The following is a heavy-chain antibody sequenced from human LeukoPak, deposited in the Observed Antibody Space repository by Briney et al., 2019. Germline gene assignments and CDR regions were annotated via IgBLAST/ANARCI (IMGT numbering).Heavy chain of an antibody. CDR1: GFTFSSYG. CDR2: VSYDGSNK. Sequence: GGSLRLSCAASGFTFSSYGIHWVRQAPGKGLEWVAAVSYDGSNKFYADSVKGRFTISRDSSRNTLYLEMNSLSAEDTAVYYCAKDLRKLVRGVPDYYGMDVWGQGTTVNVYS. J-gene: IGHJ6*02. V-gene: IGHV3-30*18. D-gene: IGHD3-10*01. CDR3: AKDLRKLVRGVPDYYGMDV.